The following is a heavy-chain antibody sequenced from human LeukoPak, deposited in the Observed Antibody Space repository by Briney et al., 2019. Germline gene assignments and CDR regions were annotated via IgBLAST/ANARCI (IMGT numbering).Heavy chain of an antibody. CDR2: ISGSGGST. CDR1: GFTFSSYA. D-gene: IGHD3-22*01. CDR3: AKGIGYYYDSSGHFYGDYYYGMDV. Sequence: PGGSLRLSCAASGFTFSSYAMSWVRQAPGKGLEWVSAISGSGGSTYYADSVKGRFTISRDNSKNTLYLQMNSLRAEDTAVYYCAKGIGYYYDSSGHFYGDYYYGMDVWGQGTTVTVSS. V-gene: IGHV3-23*01. J-gene: IGHJ6*02.